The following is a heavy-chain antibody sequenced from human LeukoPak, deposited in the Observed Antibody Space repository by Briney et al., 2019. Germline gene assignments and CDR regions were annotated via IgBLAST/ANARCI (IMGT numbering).Heavy chain of an antibody. CDR2: ISGSGGST. V-gene: IGHV3-23*01. D-gene: IGHD4-17*01. CDR1: GFTFSSYA. J-gene: IGHJ4*02. CDR3: AKDLYGDYYLDR. Sequence: PGGSLRLSCAASGFTFSSYAMSWVRQAPGKGLEWVSTISGSGGSTYYADSVKGLFTISRDNSKNTLYLQMSSPRAEDTAVYYCAKDLYGDYYLDRWGQGTLVTVSS.